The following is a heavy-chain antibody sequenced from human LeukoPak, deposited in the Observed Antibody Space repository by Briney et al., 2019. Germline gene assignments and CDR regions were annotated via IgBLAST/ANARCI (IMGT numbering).Heavy chain of an antibody. J-gene: IGHJ5*02. V-gene: IGHV4-34*01. CDR3: APRPGVPGGWFDP. Sequence: SETLSLTCAVYGGSFSGYYWSWIRQPPGKGLEWIGEINHSGSTNYNPSLKSRVTISVDTSKNQFSLKLSSVTAADTAVYYCAPRPGVPGGWFDPWGQGTLVTVSS. CDR1: GGSFSGYY. CDR2: INHSGST. D-gene: IGHD3-10*01.